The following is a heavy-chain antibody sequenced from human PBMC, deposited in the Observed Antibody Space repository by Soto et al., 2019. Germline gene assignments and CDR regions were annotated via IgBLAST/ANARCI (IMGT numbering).Heavy chain of an antibody. J-gene: IGHJ4*02. D-gene: IGHD1-7*01. CDR3: SAGYPALAVSTTPGAY. CDR2: IIPVFGTA. V-gene: IGHV1-69*01. Sequence: QVQLVQSGAEVKKPGSSVTVSCKASGDTFSNYAISWVRQAPGQGLEWMGGIIPVFGTANYPQKFRGRVTITAAGSTRTAYMELSSLTSGDTAVYYCSAGYPALAVSTTPGAYWGQGTLITVSS. CDR1: GDTFSNYA.